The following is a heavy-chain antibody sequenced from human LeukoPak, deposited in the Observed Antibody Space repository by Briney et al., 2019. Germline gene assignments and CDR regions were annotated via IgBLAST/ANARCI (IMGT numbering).Heavy chain of an antibody. D-gene: IGHD6-19*01. J-gene: IGHJ4*02. CDR3: ARSGERWLVLRGDFDY. CDR2: ISSSSSYT. Sequence: PGGSLRLSCAASGFTFSDYYMSWIRQAPGKGLEWVSYISSSSSYTNYADPVKGRFTISRDNAKNSLYLQMNSLRAEDTAVYYCARSGERWLVLRGDFDYWGQGTLVTVSS. CDR1: GFTFSDYY. V-gene: IGHV3-11*06.